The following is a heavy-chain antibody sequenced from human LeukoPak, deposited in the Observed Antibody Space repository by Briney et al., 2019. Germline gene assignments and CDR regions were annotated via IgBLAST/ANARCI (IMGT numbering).Heavy chain of an antibody. V-gene: IGHV3-48*03. Sequence: AGGSLRLSCAASGFTFDDYAMHWVRQAPGKGLEWVSYISSSGSTIYYADSVKGRFTISRDNAKNSLYLQMNSLRAEDTAVYYCARDNYSVQDAFDYWGQGTLVTVSS. J-gene: IGHJ4*02. CDR2: ISSSGSTI. D-gene: IGHD5/OR15-5a*01. CDR3: ARDNYSVQDAFDY. CDR1: GFTFDDYA.